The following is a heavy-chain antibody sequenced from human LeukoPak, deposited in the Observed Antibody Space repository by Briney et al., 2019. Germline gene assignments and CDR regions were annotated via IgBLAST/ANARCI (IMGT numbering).Heavy chain of an antibody. CDR2: IIPIFGTA. CDR3: ARIRGGNSWHYYFDY. D-gene: IGHD4-23*01. J-gene: IGHJ4*02. Sequence: ASVKVSCKASGGTLSSYAISWVRQAPGQGLEWMGRIIPIFGTANYAQKFQGRVTITTDESTSTAYMELSSLRSEDTAVYYCARIRGGNSWHYYFDYWGQGTLVTVSS. V-gene: IGHV1-69*05. CDR1: GGTLSSYA.